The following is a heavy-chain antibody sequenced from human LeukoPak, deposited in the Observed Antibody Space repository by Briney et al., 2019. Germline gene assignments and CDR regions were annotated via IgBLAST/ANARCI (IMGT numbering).Heavy chain of an antibody. Sequence: SVKVSCKASGGTFSNYAISWVRQAPGQGLEWMGGIIPIFDTPNFAQKFQGRVTITADKSTSTAYMELSRLRSKDTAVYYCARAVQVTTGGLFDYWGQGTLVTVSS. J-gene: IGHJ4*02. D-gene: IGHD4-17*01. V-gene: IGHV1-69*06. CDR2: IIPIFDTP. CDR3: ARAVQVTTGGLFDY. CDR1: GGTFSNYA.